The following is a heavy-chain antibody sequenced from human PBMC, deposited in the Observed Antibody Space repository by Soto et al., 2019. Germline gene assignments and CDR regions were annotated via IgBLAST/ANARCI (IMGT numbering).Heavy chain of an antibody. V-gene: IGHV3-23*01. J-gene: IGHJ6*02. CDR1: GFTFSSYA. D-gene: IGHD7-27*01. CDR2: ISGSGGST. Sequence: EVQLLESGGGLVQPGGSLRLSCAASGFTFSSYAMSWVRQAPGKGLEWVSGISGSGGSTNYADSVKGRFTISRDNSKNPLYLQMTSLRAEETAVYYGAKDLGDWGYGMDVWGQGTTVTVSS. CDR3: AKDLGDWGYGMDV.